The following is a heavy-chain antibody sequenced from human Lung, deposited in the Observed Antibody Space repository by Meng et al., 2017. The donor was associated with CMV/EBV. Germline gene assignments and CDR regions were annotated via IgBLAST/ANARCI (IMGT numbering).Heavy chain of an antibody. V-gene: IGHV1-18*01. Sequence: SGPGGKEPGGSGRVLCKASGYTFGSYGICWVRQAPGQGLEWMGWFVNYVDTYPAPKFQGRVTMTTDTHTNTAFMELRSLTSDDTAVYYCASGTPGRSYCDYWGQGTLVTVSS. D-gene: IGHD2-15*01. CDR1: GYTFGSYG. CDR2: FVNYVDT. J-gene: IGHJ4*02. CDR3: ASGTPGRSYCDY.